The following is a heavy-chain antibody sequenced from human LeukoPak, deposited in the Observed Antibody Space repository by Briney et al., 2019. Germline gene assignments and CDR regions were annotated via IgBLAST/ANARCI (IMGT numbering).Heavy chain of an antibody. D-gene: IGHD4-11*01. CDR1: GGTFSSYA. J-gene: IGHJ5*02. Sequence: SVKVSRNASGGTFSSYAISWVRQAPGQGLEWMGGIIPIFGTANYAQKFQGRVTITTDESTSTAYMELSSLRSEDTAVYYCARKGYDYSNYGGFRFDPCGQGTLVTVSS. CDR3: ARKGYDYSNYGGFRFDP. V-gene: IGHV1-69*05. CDR2: IIPIFGTA.